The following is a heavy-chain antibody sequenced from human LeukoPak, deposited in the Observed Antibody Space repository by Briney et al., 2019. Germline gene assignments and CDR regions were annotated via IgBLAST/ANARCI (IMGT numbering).Heavy chain of an antibody. J-gene: IGHJ6*03. Sequence: PSQTLSLTCTVSGGSISSGGYYWSWIRQPPGKGLEWIGYIYHSGSTYYNPSLKSRVTISVDRSKNQFSLKLSSVTAADTAVYYCARYLFNSNPGYYMDVWGKGTTVTVSS. CDR1: GGSISSGGYY. CDR3: ARYLFNSNPGYYMDV. D-gene: IGHD4-11*01. CDR2: IYHSGST. V-gene: IGHV4-30-2*01.